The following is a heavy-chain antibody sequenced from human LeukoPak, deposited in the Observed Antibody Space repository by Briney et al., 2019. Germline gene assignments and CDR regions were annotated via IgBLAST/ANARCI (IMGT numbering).Heavy chain of an antibody. CDR3: ASVVAADADAFDI. V-gene: IGHV1-8*03. J-gene: IGHJ3*02. CDR1: GYTFTSYD. CDR2: MNPNSGNT. D-gene: IGHD6-13*01. Sequence: ASVKVSCKASGYTFTSYDINWVRQATGQGLEWMGWMNPNSGNTGYAQKFQGRVTITRSTSISTAYMELSSLRSEDTAVYYCASVVAADADAFDIWGQGTMVTVSS.